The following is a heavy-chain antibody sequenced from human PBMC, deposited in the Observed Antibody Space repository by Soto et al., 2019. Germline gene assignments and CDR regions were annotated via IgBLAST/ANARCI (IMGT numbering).Heavy chain of an antibody. CDR2: ISGSGGST. D-gene: IGHD3-22*01. Sequence: PGGSLRLSCAASGFTFSSYAMSWVRQAPGKGLEWVSAISGSGGSTYYADSVKGRFTISRDNSKNTLYLQMNSLRAEDTAVYYCAKDSPDSSGYYFRYYYHGMDVWGQGTTVTVSS. CDR3: AKDSPDSSGYYFRYYYHGMDV. J-gene: IGHJ6*02. V-gene: IGHV3-23*01. CDR1: GFTFSSYA.